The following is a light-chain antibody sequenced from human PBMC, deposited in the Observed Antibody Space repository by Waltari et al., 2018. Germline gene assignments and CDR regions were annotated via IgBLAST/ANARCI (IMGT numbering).Light chain of an antibody. J-gene: IGKJ1*01. CDR3: QKYEALPAT. CDR2: GAS. CDR1: QSVGRY. Sequence: EIVLTQSPGTLSLSPGERATLSCRASQSVGRYLAWDQQKPGQAPRLLIYGASTRATGSPDRCSGSGSGTEFSLIISRLEPEDCAVYFCQKYEALPATFGQGTKVEIK. V-gene: IGKV3-20*01.